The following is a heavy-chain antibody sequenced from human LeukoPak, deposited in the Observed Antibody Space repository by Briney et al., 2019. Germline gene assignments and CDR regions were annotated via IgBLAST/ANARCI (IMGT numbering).Heavy chain of an antibody. CDR1: GFPFRSYA. D-gene: IGHD6-19*01. J-gene: IGHJ4*02. Sequence: GGSLRLSCAASGFPFRSYAMHWVRQAPGKGLEYVSAITLDGISTYYAHSVKGRFTISRDNSKNTLYLQMGSLRAEDMAVYYCARVAVPGTYDYWGQGTLVTVSS. CDR2: ITLDGIST. V-gene: IGHV3-64*01. CDR3: ARVAVPGTYDY.